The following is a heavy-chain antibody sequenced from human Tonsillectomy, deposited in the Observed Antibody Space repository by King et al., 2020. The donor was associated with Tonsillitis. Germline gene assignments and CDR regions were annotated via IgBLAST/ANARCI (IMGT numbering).Heavy chain of an antibody. CDR2: ITWDGSST. D-gene: IGHD2-2*01. V-gene: IGHV3-43D*04. J-gene: IGHJ6*02. CDR1: GFTFDDYA. Sequence: VQLVESGGVVVQPGGSLRLSCAASGFTFDDYAMHWVRQALGKGLEWVSLITWDGSSTYYADSVKGRFTISRDNSKNSLYLQMNSLRPEDTALYYCTKAVEPAAMDDDYSDGIDVWGQGTTVTVSS. CDR3: TKAVEPAAMDDDYSDGIDV.